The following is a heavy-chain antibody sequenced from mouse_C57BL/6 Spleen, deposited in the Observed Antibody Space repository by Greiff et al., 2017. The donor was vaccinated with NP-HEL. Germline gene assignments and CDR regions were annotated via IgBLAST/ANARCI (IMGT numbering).Heavy chain of an antibody. V-gene: IGHV1-50*01. Sequence: QVQLQQPGAELVKPGASVKLSCKASGYTFTSYWMQWVKQRPGQGLEWIGEIDPSDSYTNYNQKFKGKATLTVDTSSSTTYMQLSSLTSEVAAVDYCARWLLRNWYFDVWGTGTTVTVSS. CDR3: ARWLLRNWYFDV. CDR2: IDPSDSYT. J-gene: IGHJ1*03. CDR1: GYTFTSYW. D-gene: IGHD2-3*01.